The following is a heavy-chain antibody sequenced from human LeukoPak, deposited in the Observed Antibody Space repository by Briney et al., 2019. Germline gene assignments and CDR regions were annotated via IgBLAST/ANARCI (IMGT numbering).Heavy chain of an antibody. J-gene: IGHJ3*02. CDR3: ARSLGLTMIVVVTPNDAFDI. Sequence: GGSLRLSCAASGFTFSSYSMNWVRQAPGKGLEWVSSISSSSSYIYYADSVKGRFTISRDNAKNSLYLQMSSLRAEDTAVYYCARSLGLTMIVVVTPNDAFDIWGQGTMVTVSS. CDR2: ISSSSSYI. V-gene: IGHV3-21*01. CDR1: GFTFSSYS. D-gene: IGHD3-22*01.